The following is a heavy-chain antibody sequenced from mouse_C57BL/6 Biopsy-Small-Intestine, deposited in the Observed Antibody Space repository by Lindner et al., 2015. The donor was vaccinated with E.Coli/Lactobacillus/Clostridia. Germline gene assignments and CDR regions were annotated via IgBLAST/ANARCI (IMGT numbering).Heavy chain of an antibody. CDR3: ARGIYYYDGSSFDY. J-gene: IGHJ2*01. V-gene: IGHV1-20*01. Sequence: VQLQESGPELVKPGASVKMSCKASGYSFTGYFMNWVKQSHGKSLEWVGRINPYNGDPFYNQKFKDKAILTVDESSGTAHMELRSLTSEDSALYYCARGIYYYDGSSFDYWGQGTILTVSS. CDR1: GYSFTGYF. D-gene: IGHD1-1*01. CDR2: INPYNGDP.